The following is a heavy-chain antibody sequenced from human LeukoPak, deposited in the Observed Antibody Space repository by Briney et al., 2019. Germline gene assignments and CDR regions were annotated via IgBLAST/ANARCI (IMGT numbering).Heavy chain of an antibody. V-gene: IGHV4-59*08. Sequence: SETLSLTCTVSGGSISSFYWSWIRQPPGKGLEWIGYIYYSGSTNYNPSLKSRVTISVDTSKNQFSLKLSSVTAADTAVYYCARLEMVRGVFDYWGQGTLVTVSS. D-gene: IGHD3-10*01. CDR2: IYYSGST. J-gene: IGHJ4*02. CDR3: ARLEMVRGVFDY. CDR1: GGSISSFY.